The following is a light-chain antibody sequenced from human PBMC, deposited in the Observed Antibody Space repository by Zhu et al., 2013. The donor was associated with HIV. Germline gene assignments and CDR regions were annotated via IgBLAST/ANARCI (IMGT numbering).Light chain of an antibody. CDR2: GAS. J-gene: IGKJ4*01. CDR1: QSISSSF. CDR3: QQYGGSGRLT. V-gene: IGKV3-20*01. Sequence: EIVLTQSPGTLSLSAGERATLSCRASQSISSSFLAWYQQRPGQPPRLLIYGASSRAAGIPDRFSGSGSRTDFTLTISRLEPEDFAVYYCQQYGGSGRLTFGGGPRWRSN.